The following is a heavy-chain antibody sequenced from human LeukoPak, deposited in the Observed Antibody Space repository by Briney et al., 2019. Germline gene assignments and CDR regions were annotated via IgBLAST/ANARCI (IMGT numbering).Heavy chain of an antibody. J-gene: IGHJ3*02. CDR1: GGSFSGYY. D-gene: IGHD2-2*01. V-gene: IGHV4-34*01. Sequence: PSETLSLTCAVYGGSFSGYYWSWIRQPPGKGLEWIGDINHSGSTNYNPSLKSRVTISVDTSKNQFSLKLSSVTAADTAVYYCARSRQLGYCSSTSCPRGLGAFDIWGQGTMVTVSS. CDR2: INHSGST. CDR3: ARSRQLGYCSSTSCPRGLGAFDI.